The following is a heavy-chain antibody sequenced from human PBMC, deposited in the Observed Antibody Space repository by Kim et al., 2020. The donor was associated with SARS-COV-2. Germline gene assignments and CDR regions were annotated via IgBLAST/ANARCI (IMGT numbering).Heavy chain of an antibody. J-gene: IGHJ6*02. D-gene: IGHD2-15*01. Sequence: GGSLRLSCAASGFTFSNYYMSWIRQAPGKGLEWVSYISSSSSYTNYADSVKGRFTISRDNAKNSLYLQMNSLRAEDTAVYYCATLGYCSGGSCLNYYYGMGVWGQGTTVPRSS. CDR1: GFTFSNYY. CDR2: ISSSSSYT. CDR3: ATLGYCSGGSCLNYYYGMGV. V-gene: IGHV3-11*06.